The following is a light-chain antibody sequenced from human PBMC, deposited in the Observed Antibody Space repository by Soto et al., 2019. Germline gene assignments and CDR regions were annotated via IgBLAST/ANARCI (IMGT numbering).Light chain of an antibody. CDR3: QQGHNWPLT. V-gene: IGKV3-15*01. Sequence: EIVMTQSPDTMSVSPWESATLSCRASQRISSELAWYQQKPGQPPRLLIYGASTRATGVPARFTGSGSGSDFTLTISGLQSEDFAVYYCQQGHNWPLTFGQGTRLEI. CDR2: GAS. J-gene: IGKJ2*01. CDR1: QRISSE.